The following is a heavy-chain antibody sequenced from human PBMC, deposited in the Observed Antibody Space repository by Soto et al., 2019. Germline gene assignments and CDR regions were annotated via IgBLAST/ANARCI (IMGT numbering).Heavy chain of an antibody. J-gene: IGHJ4*02. V-gene: IGHV3-74*01. D-gene: IGHD6-19*01. CDR3: SRGSSVWPGVDY. CDR1: EFTFSSYW. Sequence: EVQLEESGGGLVQPGGSLRVSCTASEFTFSSYWMHWVRQAPGKGLVWVSRINEHGSHTDYADSVKGRFTISRDNAKNTLFLQMNSLRAEDTAFYHCSRGSSVWPGVDYWGPGTLVIVSS. CDR2: INEHGSHT.